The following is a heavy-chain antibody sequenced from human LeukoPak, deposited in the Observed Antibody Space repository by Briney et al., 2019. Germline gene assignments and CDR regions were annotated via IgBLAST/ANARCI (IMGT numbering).Heavy chain of an antibody. CDR3: VRAGYSAYDSLFDY. D-gene: IGHD5-12*01. J-gene: IGHJ4*02. Sequence: GGSLRLSCAASGFTFSDYYISWIRQAPGKGLEWASYISSSSSYTNYADSLKGRFIISRDNAKNSLYLQMNSLRAEDTAVYYCVRAGYSAYDSLFDYWGQGTLVTVSS. V-gene: IGHV3-11*06. CDR1: GFTFSDYY. CDR2: ISSSSSYT.